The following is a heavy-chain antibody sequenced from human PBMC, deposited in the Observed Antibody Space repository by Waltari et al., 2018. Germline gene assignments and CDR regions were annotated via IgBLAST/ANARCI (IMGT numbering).Heavy chain of an antibody. V-gene: IGHV3-23*01. CDR3: AKTADSSSSSFED. CDR2: ISGSGGST. CDR1: GFTFSSYA. J-gene: IGHJ4*02. D-gene: IGHD6-6*01. Sequence: EVQLLESGGGLVQPGGSLRLACAASGFTFSSYAMTWVRQAPGKGLEWVSAISGSGGSTYYADSVKGRFTISRDNSKNTLYLQMNSLRAEDTAVYYCAKTADSSSSSFEDWGQGTLVTVSS.